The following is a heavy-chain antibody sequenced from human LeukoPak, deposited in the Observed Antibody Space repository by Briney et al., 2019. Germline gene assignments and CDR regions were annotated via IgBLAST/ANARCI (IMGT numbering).Heavy chain of an antibody. CDR2: IYYSGDT. J-gene: IGHJ3*02. CDR1: GGSISSGDYY. Sequence: PSQTLSLTCTVSGGSISSGDYYWSWIRQPPGEGLEWIGYIYYSGDTYYNPSLKSRVSISVDTSKNQFSLKLSSVTAADTAVYYCARRGTYYYGSGSYDAFDIWGQGTMVTVSS. CDR3: ARRGTYYYGSGSYDAFDI. D-gene: IGHD3-10*01. V-gene: IGHV4-30-4*01.